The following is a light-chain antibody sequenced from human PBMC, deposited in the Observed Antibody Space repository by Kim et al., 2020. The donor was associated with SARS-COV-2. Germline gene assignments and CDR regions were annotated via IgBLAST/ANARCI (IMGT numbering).Light chain of an antibody. V-gene: IGLV1-47*01. CDR1: SSNIGSNY. Sequence: QSVLTQPPSASGTPGQRVTISCSGSSSNIGSNYVYWYQQLPGTAPKLLIYRNNQRPSGVPDRFSGSKSGTSASLAISGLRSEDEAGYYCAAWDDSLSGFVVFGGGTQLTVL. CDR2: RNN. CDR3: AAWDDSLSGFVV. J-gene: IGLJ2*01.